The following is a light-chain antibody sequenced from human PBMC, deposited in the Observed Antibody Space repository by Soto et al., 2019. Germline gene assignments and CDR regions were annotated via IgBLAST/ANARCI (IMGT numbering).Light chain of an antibody. Sequence: QPVLTQPPSASGSPGQSVTISCTGTSSDVGGYNYVSWYQQHPGKAPKLMIYEVSKRPSGVPDRFSGSKSDNTASLTVSGLQAEDEADYYCSSYAAGSNFVFGTGTKLTV. V-gene: IGLV2-8*01. CDR3: SSYAAGSNFV. CDR2: EVS. J-gene: IGLJ1*01. CDR1: SSDVGGYNY.